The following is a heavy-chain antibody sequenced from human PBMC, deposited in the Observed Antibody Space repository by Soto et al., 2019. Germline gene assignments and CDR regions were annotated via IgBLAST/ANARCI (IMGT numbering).Heavy chain of an antibody. D-gene: IGHD3-3*01. CDR2: IIPIFGTA. Sequence: QVQLVQSGAEVKKPGSSVKVSCKASGGTFSSYAISWVRQAPGQGLEWMGGIIPIFGTANYAQKFQGRVTITADVSTRTTCMEFGSLRSENTAVYYCENAPIKFCGVVTCFDYWGQGTLVTVSS. CDR1: GGTFSSYA. CDR3: ENAPIKFCGVVTCFDY. J-gene: IGHJ4*02. V-gene: IGHV1-69*01.